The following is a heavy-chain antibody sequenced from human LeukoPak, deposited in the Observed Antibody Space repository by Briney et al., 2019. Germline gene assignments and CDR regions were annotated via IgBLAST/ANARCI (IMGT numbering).Heavy chain of an antibody. V-gene: IGHV3-23*01. D-gene: IGHD6-13*01. CDR3: AKGGSWYRPTFFDY. J-gene: IGHJ4*02. CDR1: GFTFSSYW. Sequence: GGSLRLSCAASGFTFSSYWMSWVRQAPGKGLEWVSAISGSGGNTYYADSVRGRFTISRDNSKNRVVLQMSSLRGEDTAIYYCAKGGSWYRPTFFDYWGQGIQVTVSS. CDR2: ISGSGGNT.